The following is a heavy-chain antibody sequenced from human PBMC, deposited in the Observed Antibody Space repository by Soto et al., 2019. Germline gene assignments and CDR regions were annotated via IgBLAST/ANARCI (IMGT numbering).Heavy chain of an antibody. D-gene: IGHD6-19*01. V-gene: IGHV1-58*02. CDR3: AAGLIAVAGTYYYGMDV. CDR1: GFTFTSSA. Sequence: QMQLVQSGPEVKKPGTSVKVSCKASGFTFTSSAMQWVRQARGQRLEWIGWIAVGSGNTNYAQKFKERVPITRDMSTSTAYMDLSSLRSEDTAVYYCAAGLIAVAGTYYYGMDVWGQGTTVTVSS. J-gene: IGHJ6*02. CDR2: IAVGSGNT.